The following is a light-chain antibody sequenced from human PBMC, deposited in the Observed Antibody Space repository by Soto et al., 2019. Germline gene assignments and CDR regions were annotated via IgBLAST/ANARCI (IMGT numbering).Light chain of an antibody. CDR2: SNN. J-gene: IGLJ1*01. V-gene: IGLV1-44*01. CDR3: AAWDDSLNGQV. Sequence: QSVLTQPPSASGTPGQRVTISCSGSSSNIGSNTVNWYQQLPGTAPKLLIYSNNQRPSGVPDRFSGSKSGTSASLAISGHQSEDEADCYCAAWDDSLNGQVFGTVTKLTVL. CDR1: SSNIGSNT.